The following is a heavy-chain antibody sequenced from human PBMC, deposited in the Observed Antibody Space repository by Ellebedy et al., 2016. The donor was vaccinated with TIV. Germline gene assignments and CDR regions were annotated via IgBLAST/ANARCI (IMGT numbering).Heavy chain of an antibody. D-gene: IGHD3-10*01. Sequence: GESLKISCAASGLTFSTYRMSWVRQAPGKGLEWLSDISSSSSTIYYADSVKGRFTISRDNAKNSLYLQMNSLRAEDTAVYYCARDESPSRPSGNSGSGTFYYDSLDMWGQGTLVTVSS. CDR3: ARDESPSRPSGNSGSGTFYYDSLDM. CDR1: GLTFSTYR. J-gene: IGHJ3*02. V-gene: IGHV3-48*01. CDR2: ISSSSSTI.